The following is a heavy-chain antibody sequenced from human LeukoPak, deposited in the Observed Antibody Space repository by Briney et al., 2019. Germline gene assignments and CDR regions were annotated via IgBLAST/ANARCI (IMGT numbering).Heavy chain of an antibody. D-gene: IGHD6-13*01. Sequence: AGGSLRLSCAASGFTFDDYAMHWVRQAPGKGLEWVSLISWDGGSTYYADYVKGRFTISRDNRKNSLYLQMNSLRAEDTALYYCAKGGSRGYYYYMDVWGKGTTVTVSS. V-gene: IGHV3-43D*03. CDR3: AKGGSRGYYYYMDV. CDR1: GFTFDDYA. CDR2: ISWDGGST. J-gene: IGHJ6*03.